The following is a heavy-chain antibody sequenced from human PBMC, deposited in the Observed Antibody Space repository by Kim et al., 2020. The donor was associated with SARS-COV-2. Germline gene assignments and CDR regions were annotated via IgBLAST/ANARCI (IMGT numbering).Heavy chain of an antibody. D-gene: IGHD6-6*01. CDR1: GGSIISSNYY. V-gene: IGHV4-39*01. Sequence: SETLSLTCTVSGGSIISSNYYWGWIRQPPGKGLEWIGYIYYSGNTYYNPSLKSRVTVSLDTSKNQFSLKLISVTAADTAVYYCARTIAGRPEAFDIWGQG. CDR2: IYYSGNT. J-gene: IGHJ3*02. CDR3: ARTIAGRPEAFDI.